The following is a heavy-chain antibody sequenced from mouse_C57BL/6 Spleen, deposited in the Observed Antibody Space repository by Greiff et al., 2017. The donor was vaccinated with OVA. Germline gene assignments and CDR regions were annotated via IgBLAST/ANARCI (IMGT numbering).Heavy chain of an antibody. CDR1: GFTFSSYA. CDR3: AREGMVTTRWAY. CDR2: IRDGGSYT. D-gene: IGHD2-2*01. Sequence: EVKLVESGGGLVKPGGSLKLSCAASGFTFSSYAMSWVRQTPGKRLEWVATIRDGGSYTYYPDNVKGRFTISRDNAKNNLYLQMSHLKSEDTAMYYCAREGMVTTRWAYWGQGTLVTVSA. J-gene: IGHJ3*01. V-gene: IGHV5-4*01.